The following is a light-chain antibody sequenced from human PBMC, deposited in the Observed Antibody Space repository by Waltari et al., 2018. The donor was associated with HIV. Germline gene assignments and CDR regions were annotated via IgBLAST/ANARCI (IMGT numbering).Light chain of an antibody. J-gene: IGLJ1*01. Sequence: QSALTQPASVSGSPGQPITIPRIGTSSDVGGLCPFSWSQHQPGKAPQLLIFEDTERPSGVSNRFSASKSGTTASLTISGLLAEDAADYYCCSYGGFTTYVFGSGTKVTVL. CDR3: CSYGGFTTYV. V-gene: IGLV2-23*01. CDR1: SSDVGGLCP. CDR2: EDT.